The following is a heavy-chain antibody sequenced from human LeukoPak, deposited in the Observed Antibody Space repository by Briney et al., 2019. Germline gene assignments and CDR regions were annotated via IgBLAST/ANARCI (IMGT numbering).Heavy chain of an antibody. CDR3: ARGRPTNLGGIY. J-gene: IGHJ4*02. CDR1: GCTFTSHH. V-gene: IGHV1-8*01. D-gene: IGHD7-27*01. CDR2: MNPDTGNT. Sequence: ASVKVSCKASGCTFTSHHINWVRQAAGQGLEWMGWMNPDTGNTVYAQKFQGRVTMTWDTSISTAYMELGSLRSEDTAVYYCARGRPTNLGGIYWGQGTLVTVSS.